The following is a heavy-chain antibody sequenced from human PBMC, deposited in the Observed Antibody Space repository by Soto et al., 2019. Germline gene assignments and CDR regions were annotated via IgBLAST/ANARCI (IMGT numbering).Heavy chain of an antibody. CDR1: GYSFTSYW. CDR2: IDPSDSYT. J-gene: IGHJ4*02. D-gene: IGHD6-13*01. V-gene: IGHV5-10-1*01. Sequence: LGESLKISCKGSGYSFTSYWISWVRQMPGKGLEWMGRIDPSDSYTNYSPSFQGHVTISADKSISTAYLQWSSLKASDTAMYYCAKSHEIAAAGTREDYWGQGTLVTVSS. CDR3: AKSHEIAAAGTREDY.